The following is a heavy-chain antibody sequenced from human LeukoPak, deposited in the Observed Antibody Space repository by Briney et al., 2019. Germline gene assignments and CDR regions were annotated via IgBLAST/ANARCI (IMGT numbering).Heavy chain of an antibody. D-gene: IGHD6-6*01. CDR3: ARLGSISLDY. CDR2: IYYSGST. J-gene: IGHJ4*02. V-gene: IGHV4-59*08. CDR1: GGSISSYY. Sequence: SETLFLTCTVSGGSISSYYWSWIRQPPGKGLEWIGYIYYSGSTNYNPSLKSRVTISVDTSKNQFSLKLSSVTAADTAVYYCARLGSISLDYWGQGTLVTVSS.